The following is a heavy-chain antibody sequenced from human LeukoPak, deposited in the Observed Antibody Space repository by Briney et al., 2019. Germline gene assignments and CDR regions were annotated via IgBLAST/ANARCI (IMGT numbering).Heavy chain of an antibody. J-gene: IGHJ5*02. Sequence: SETLSLTCAVYGGSFSGYYWSWIRQPPGKGLEWIGEINHSGSTNYNPSLKSRVTISVDTSKNQFSLKLSSVTAADTAVYYCARGPPGHFDFWRGYYKRGVNWFAPWGRGTLVPVSP. CDR3: ARGPPGHFDFWRGYYKRGVNWFAP. D-gene: IGHD3-3*01. V-gene: IGHV4-34*01. CDR1: GGSFSGYY. CDR2: INHSGST.